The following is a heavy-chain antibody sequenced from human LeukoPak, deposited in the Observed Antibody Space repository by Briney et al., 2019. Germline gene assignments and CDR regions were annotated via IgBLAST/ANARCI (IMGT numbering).Heavy chain of an antibody. Sequence: SEALSLTCTVSGYSISSGYYWGWIRQPPGKGLEWIGSIYHSGSTYYNPSLKSRVTISVDTSKNQFSLKLSSVTAADTAVYYCARAGVEWELPEFDPWGQGTLVTVSS. V-gene: IGHV4-38-2*02. CDR2: IYHSGST. CDR3: ARAGVEWELPEFDP. CDR1: GYSISSGYY. D-gene: IGHD1-26*01. J-gene: IGHJ5*02.